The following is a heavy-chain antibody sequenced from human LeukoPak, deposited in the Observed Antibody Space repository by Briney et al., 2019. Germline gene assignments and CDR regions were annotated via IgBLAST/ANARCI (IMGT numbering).Heavy chain of an antibody. CDR3: ARQYSGYLRNWFDP. J-gene: IGHJ5*02. CDR2: MYYSGSS. Sequence: SETLSLTCNVSGGSISSSSYYWGWIRQPPGKGLEWIGSMYYSGSSYYNPSLKSRVTISVDTSKNQFSLKLSSVTAADTAVYYCARQYSGYLRNWFDPWGQGTLVTVPS. D-gene: IGHD5-12*01. V-gene: IGHV4-39*01. CDR1: GGSISSSSYY.